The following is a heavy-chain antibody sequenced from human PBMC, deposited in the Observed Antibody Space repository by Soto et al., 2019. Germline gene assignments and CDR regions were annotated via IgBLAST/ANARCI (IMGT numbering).Heavy chain of an antibody. V-gene: IGHV1-3*01. Sequence: ASVKVSCKASGYTFTSYAMHLVRQAPGQRLEWMGWINAGNGNTKYSQKFQGRVTITRDTSASTAYMELSSLRSEDTAVYYCARDGAVTTWRDYYYYYYMDVWGKGTTVTVSS. J-gene: IGHJ6*03. D-gene: IGHD4-4*01. CDR1: GYTFTSYA. CDR3: ARDGAVTTWRDYYYYYYMDV. CDR2: INAGNGNT.